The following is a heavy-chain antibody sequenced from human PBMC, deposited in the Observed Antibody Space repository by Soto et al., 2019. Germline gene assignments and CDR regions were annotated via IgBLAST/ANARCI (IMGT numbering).Heavy chain of an antibody. J-gene: IGHJ4*02. V-gene: IGHV1-69*02. CDR2: IIPILGIA. D-gene: IGHD4-17*01. CDR1: GGTFSSYT. Sequence: QVQLVQSGAEVKKPGSSVKVSCKASGGTFSSYTISWVRQAPGPGLEWMGRIIPILGIANYAQKFQGRVTITADKSTSTAYMELSSLRSEDTAVYYCATNYGDYQIDYWGQGTLVTVSS. CDR3: ATNYGDYQIDY.